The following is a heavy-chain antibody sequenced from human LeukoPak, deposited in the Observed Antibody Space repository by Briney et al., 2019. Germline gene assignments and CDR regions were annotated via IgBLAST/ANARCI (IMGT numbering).Heavy chain of an antibody. V-gene: IGHV3-15*01. J-gene: IGHJ1*01. D-gene: IGHD6-13*01. CDR3: TTDTHSSPVGH. Sequence: GGYLRLSSAASGFTFSNAWMSWVRQAPGKGLEWVGRIKSKTDGGTTDYAAPVKGRFTISRDDSKNTLYLQMNSLKTEDTAVYYSTTDTHSSPVGHWGQGTLVTVSS. CDR1: GFTFSNAW. CDR2: IKSKTDGGTT.